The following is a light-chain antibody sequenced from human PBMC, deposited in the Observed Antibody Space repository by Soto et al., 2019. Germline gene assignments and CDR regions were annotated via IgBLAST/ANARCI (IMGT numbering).Light chain of an antibody. CDR2: EGS. CDR1: SSDVGSYNL. V-gene: IGLV2-23*01. CDR3: RSDVGSGTWV. Sequence: QSALTQPASVSGSPGQSITISCTGTSSDVGSYNLVSWYQQHPGKAPKLMIYEGSKRPSGVSNRFSGSKSGNTASLTISGLQAEDEADYHCRSDVGSGTWVFGGGTKLTVL. J-gene: IGLJ3*02.